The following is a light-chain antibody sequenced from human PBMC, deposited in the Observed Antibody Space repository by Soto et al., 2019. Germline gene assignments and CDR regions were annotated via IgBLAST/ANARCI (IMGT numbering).Light chain of an antibody. CDR3: GSYAGGSRV. J-gene: IGLJ1*01. V-gene: IGLV2-23*02. CDR1: SRDVGAYKL. CDR2: EVG. Sequence: QSALTQPASVSGSPGQSITISCTGTSRDVGAYKLVSWYQQHPGKAPKLIIYEVGERPSRASNRFSGSKSGNTASLTISGLQAEDEAYYYCGSYAGGSRVFGTGTKLTVL.